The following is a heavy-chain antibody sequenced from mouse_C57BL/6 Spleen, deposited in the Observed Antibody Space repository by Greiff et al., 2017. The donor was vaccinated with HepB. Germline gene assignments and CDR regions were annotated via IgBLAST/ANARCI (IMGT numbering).Heavy chain of an antibody. CDR3: ARGRDYALIYYAMDY. Sequence: VQLQQSGPELVKPGASVKISCKASGYSFTDYNMNWVKQSNGKSLEWIGVINPNYGTTSYNQKFKGKATLTVDQSSSTAFMQLNSLTSEDSAVYYCARGRDYALIYYAMDYWGQGTSVTVSS. CDR1: GYSFTDYN. D-gene: IGHD2-4*01. J-gene: IGHJ4*01. V-gene: IGHV1-39*01. CDR2: INPNYGTT.